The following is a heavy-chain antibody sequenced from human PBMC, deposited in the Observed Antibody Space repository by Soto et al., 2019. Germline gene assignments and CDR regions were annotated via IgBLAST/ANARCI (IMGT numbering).Heavy chain of an antibody. D-gene: IGHD2-15*01. Sequence: NPSETLSLTCTVSGGSISSGVYYWSWIRHHPGNGLEWIGYIYYIGSTYYNPSLKSRVTISVDTSKNQFSLKLSSVTAADTAVYYCARGTPGWKLEPGYYYYYGMDVWGQGTTVT. J-gene: IGHJ6*01. CDR3: ARGTPGWKLEPGYYYYYGMDV. CDR1: GGSISSGVYY. CDR2: IYYIGST. V-gene: IGHV4-31*03.